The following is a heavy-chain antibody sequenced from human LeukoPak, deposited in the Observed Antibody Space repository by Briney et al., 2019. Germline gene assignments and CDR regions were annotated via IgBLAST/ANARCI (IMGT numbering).Heavy chain of an antibody. Sequence: GGSLTLSCAASGFTFSSYAMHWVRQAPGKGAEWVAVISYDGSNKYYADSVKGRFTISRDNSKNTLYLQMNSLRDGDTAVYYCARGGIAVAGTSPGLVYWGRGTLVTVSS. CDR1: GFTFSSYA. CDR3: ARGGIAVAGTSPGLVY. V-gene: IGHV3-30*04. J-gene: IGHJ4*02. CDR2: ISYDGSNK. D-gene: IGHD6-19*01.